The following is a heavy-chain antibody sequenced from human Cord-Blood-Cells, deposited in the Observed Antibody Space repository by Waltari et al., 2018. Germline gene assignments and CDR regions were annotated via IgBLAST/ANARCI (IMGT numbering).Heavy chain of an antibody. Sequence: QVQLQQWGAGLLKPPETLSLTCAVYGGSFSGYYWSWIRQPPGKGLEWIGELKHSESTNFNPSRKWRVTRSGDTSKNQFTLKRSAVTAADTAVYYCARGDTGLYFDYWGQGTLVTVSS. D-gene: IGHD2-21*01. V-gene: IGHV4-34*01. CDR2: LKHSEST. CDR1: GGSFSGYY. CDR3: ARGDTGLYFDY. J-gene: IGHJ4*02.